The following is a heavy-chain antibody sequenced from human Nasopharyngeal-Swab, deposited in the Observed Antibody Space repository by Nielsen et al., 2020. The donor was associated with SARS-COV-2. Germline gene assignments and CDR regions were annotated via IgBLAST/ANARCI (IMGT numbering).Heavy chain of an antibody. CDR2: INHSGST. Sequence: SQTRSLTCAVYGGSFSGYYWSWIRQPPGKGLEWIGEINHSGSTNYNPSLKSRVTISVDTSKNQFSLKLSSVTAADTAVYYCARAHYDYVWGTYRDYWGQGTLVTVSS. CDR3: ARAHYDYVWGTYRDY. CDR1: GGSFSGYY. J-gene: IGHJ4*02. D-gene: IGHD3-16*02. V-gene: IGHV4-34*01.